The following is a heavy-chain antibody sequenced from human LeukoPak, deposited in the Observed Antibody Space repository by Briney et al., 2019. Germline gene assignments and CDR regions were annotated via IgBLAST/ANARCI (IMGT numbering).Heavy chain of an antibody. Sequence: AASVKVSCKASGYTFTGYYMHWVRQAPGQGLEWMGWINPNSGGTNYAQKFQGRVTMTRDTSISTAYMELSRLRSDDTAVYYCARVAVGAAYRGTDAFDIWGQGTMVTVSS. V-gene: IGHV1-2*02. D-gene: IGHD1-26*01. J-gene: IGHJ3*02. CDR1: GYTFTGYY. CDR3: ARVAVGAAYRGTDAFDI. CDR2: INPNSGGT.